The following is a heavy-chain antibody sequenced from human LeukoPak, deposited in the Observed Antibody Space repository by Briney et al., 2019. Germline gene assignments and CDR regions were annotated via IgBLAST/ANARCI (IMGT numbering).Heavy chain of an antibody. CDR3: ARGPPPDFDY. J-gene: IGHJ4*02. V-gene: IGHV4-4*07. Sequence: TSETLSLTCTVSGGSISSYYWSWIRQPAGKGLEWIGRIYTSGSADYNPSLKSRVTMSVDTSKNQFSLKLMSVTAADTAAYYCARGPPPDFDYWGQGTLVTASS. CDR1: GGSISSYY. CDR2: IYTSGSA.